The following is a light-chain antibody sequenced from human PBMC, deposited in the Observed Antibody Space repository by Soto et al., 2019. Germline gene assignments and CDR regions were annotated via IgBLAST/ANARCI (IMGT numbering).Light chain of an antibody. CDR2: GAS. V-gene: IGKV3D-15*01. CDR3: KQYNNWPPIT. J-gene: IGKJ5*01. Sequence: EIVMTQSPATLSVSPGERATLSCRASQSVSSNLAWYQQKPGQAPRLLIYGASTRATGIPARFSGSGSGTEFTLTNTSLQSEYFAVYYSKQYNNWPPITFGQGTRLQIK. CDR1: QSVSSN.